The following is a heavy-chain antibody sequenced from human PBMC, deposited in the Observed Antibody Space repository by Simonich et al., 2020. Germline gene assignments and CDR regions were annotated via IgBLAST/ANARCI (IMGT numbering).Heavy chain of an antibody. CDR2: IYYSGST. Sequence: QVQLQESGPGLVKPSETLSLTCTVSGGSISSYDWFWIRQPPGKVLEWIGYIYYSGSTNYNPSLKGRVTRSVDTSKNQVSLKLSSVTAADTAVYYCARGGLYFDYWGQGTLVTVSS. CDR1: GGSISSYD. J-gene: IGHJ4*02. D-gene: IGHD2-15*01. CDR3: ARGGLYFDY. V-gene: IGHV4-59*01.